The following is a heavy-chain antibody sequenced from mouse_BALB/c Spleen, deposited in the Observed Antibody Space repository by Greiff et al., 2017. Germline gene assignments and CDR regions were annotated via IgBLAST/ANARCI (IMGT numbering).Heavy chain of an antibody. CDR2: ISYDGSN. CDR3: ADGSRGFAY. D-gene: IGHD1-1*01. Sequence: EVQLVESGPGLVKPSQSLSLTCSVTGYSITSGYYWNWIRQFPGNKLEWMGYISYDGSNNYNPSLKNRISITRDTSKNQFFLKLNSVTTEDTATYYCADGSRGFAYWGQGTLVTVSA. J-gene: IGHJ3*01. V-gene: IGHV3-6*02. CDR1: GYSITSGYY.